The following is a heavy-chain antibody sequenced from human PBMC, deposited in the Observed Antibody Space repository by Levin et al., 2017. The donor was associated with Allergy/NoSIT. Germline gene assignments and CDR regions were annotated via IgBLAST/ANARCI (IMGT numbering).Heavy chain of an antibody. CDR3: ARERPRSDFWSGEIDY. D-gene: IGHD3-3*01. J-gene: IGHJ4*02. Sequence: ASVKVSCKASGGTFSSYAISWVRQAPGQGLEWMGGIIPIFGTANYAQKFQGRVTITADKSTSTAYMELSSLRSEDTAVYYCARERPRSDFWSGEIDYWGQGTLVTVSS. CDR1: GGTFSSYA. V-gene: IGHV1-69*06. CDR2: IIPIFGTA.